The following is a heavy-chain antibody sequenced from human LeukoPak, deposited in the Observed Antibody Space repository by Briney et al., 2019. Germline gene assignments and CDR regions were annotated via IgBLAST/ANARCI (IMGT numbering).Heavy chain of an antibody. Sequence: APVKLSVKASGYTFTSYDINWVRQATGQGLEWMGWMNPNSGNTGYAQKFQGRVTMTRDTSISTAYMELSRLRSDDTAVYYCARSGRTIFGVVIISSYYYMDVWGKGTTVTVSS. CDR1: GYTFTSYD. D-gene: IGHD3-3*01. V-gene: IGHV1-8*01. CDR3: ARSGRTIFGVVIISSYYYMDV. CDR2: MNPNSGNT. J-gene: IGHJ6*03.